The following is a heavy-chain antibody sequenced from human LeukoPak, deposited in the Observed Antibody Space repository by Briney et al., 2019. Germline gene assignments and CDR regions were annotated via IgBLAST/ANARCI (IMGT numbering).Heavy chain of an antibody. CDR2: IYYSGST. Sequence: PSETLSLTCTVSGGSISSSSYYWGWIRQPPGKGLEWIGSIYYSGSTYYNSSLKGRVTISVDTSKNQLSLKVTSVTATDTAVYYCARGGDEVMVLGPAAHGMDVWGQGTMVTVSS. J-gene: IGHJ6*02. V-gene: IGHV4-39*02. D-gene: IGHD3-10*01. CDR1: GGSISSSSYY. CDR3: ARGGDEVMVLGPAAHGMDV.